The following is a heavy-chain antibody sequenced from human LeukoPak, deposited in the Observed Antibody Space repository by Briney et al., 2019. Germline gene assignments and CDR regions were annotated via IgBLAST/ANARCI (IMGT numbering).Heavy chain of an antibody. CDR2: ISWNSGSI. D-gene: IGHD3-10*01. CDR1: GFTFDDYA. Sequence: AGGSLRLSCAASGFTFDDYAMHWVRQAPGKGLEWVSGISWNSGSIGYADSVKGRFTISRDNAKNSLYLQMNSLRAEDTALYYCAKDYWEPRMVRGVKEGHAFDIWGQGTMVTVSS. CDR3: AKDYWEPRMVRGVKEGHAFDI. J-gene: IGHJ3*02. V-gene: IGHV3-9*01.